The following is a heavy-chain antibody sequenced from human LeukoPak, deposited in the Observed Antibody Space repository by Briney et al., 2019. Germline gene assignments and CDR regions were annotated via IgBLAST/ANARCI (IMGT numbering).Heavy chain of an antibody. CDR1: GFTSSSYW. J-gene: IGHJ4*02. CDR3: ARVQVVVPGVFDYFDY. CDR2: IGPDGSDK. D-gene: IGHD2-2*01. V-gene: IGHV3-7*01. Sequence: GGSLRLSCAASGFTSSSYWMSWVRQAPGKGLEWVANIGPDGSDKYYVDSVKGRFTVSRDNAENSLYLQMNSLRAEDTAVYYCARVQVVVPGVFDYFDYWGQGTLVTVSS.